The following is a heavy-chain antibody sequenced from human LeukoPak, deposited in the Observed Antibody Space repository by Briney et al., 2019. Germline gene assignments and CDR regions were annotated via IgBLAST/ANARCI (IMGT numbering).Heavy chain of an antibody. J-gene: IGHJ6*04. D-gene: IGHD2-2*01. Sequence: GGSLRLSCAASGFSFSDYYMSWIRQAPGKGLEWVSYISSSSSYTNYADSVKGRFTISRDNAKNSLYLQMNSLRAEDTAVYYCAGGGSTSCYLSQCHYYYYGMDVWGKGTTVTVSS. CDR3: AGGGSTSCYLSQCHYYYYGMDV. V-gene: IGHV3-11*06. CDR1: GFSFSDYY. CDR2: ISSSSSYT.